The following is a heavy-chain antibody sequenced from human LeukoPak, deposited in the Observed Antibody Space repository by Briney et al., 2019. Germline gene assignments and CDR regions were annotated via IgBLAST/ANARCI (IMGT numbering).Heavy chain of an antibody. Sequence: GGSLRLSCAASGFNFFTYGMHWVRQAPGKGLEWVAVIWYDGSNKYYADSVKGRFTISRDNSKSTLSLQMNSLRAEDTAVYYCGRGYYGDYGYGMDVWGQGTTVTVSS. CDR3: GRGYYGDYGYGMDV. D-gene: IGHD4-17*01. V-gene: IGHV3-33*01. CDR1: GFNFFTYG. CDR2: IWYDGSNK. J-gene: IGHJ6*02.